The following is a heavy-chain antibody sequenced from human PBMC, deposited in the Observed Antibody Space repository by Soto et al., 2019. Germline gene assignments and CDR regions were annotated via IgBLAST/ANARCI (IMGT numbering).Heavy chain of an antibody. V-gene: IGHV1-69*01. J-gene: IGHJ6*02. CDR1: GGTFSSYA. D-gene: IGHD2-15*01. CDR3: AQAVVDLTSYYYYGMDV. Sequence: QVQLVQSGAEVKKPGSSVKVSCKASGGTFSSYAISWVRQAPGQGLEWMGGIIPIFGTANYAQKFQGRVTITADESTSTAYMELSSLRSEDTAVYYCAQAVVDLTSYYYYGMDVWGQGTTVTVSS. CDR2: IIPIFGTA.